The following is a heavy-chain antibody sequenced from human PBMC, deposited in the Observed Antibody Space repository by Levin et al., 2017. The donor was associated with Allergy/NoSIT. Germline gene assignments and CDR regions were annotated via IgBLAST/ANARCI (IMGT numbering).Heavy chain of an antibody. CDR1: GFTFSSYG. CDR3: ARAAPGLTVDH. D-gene: IGHD7-27*01. V-gene: IGHV3-33*01. J-gene: IGHJ4*02. Sequence: RSGGSLRLSCAASGFTFSSYGMHWVRQAPGKGLEWVAVIWYDGSKKYYADSVKGRFTISRDNSKNTFLQMNSLRAEDTAVYYCARAAPGLTVDHWGQGTLVTVSS. CDR2: IWYDGSKK.